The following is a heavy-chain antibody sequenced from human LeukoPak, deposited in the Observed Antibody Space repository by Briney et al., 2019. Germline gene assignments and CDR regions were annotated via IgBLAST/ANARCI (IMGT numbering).Heavy chain of an antibody. J-gene: IGHJ4*02. CDR2: ISSSSSTI. V-gene: IGHV3-48*01. Sequence: SGGSLRLSCAASGFTFSSYRMNWVRQAPGKGLEWVSYISSSSSTIYYADSVKGRFTISRDNAKNSLYLQMNSLRAEDTAVYYCARDGSSWSFDYWGQGTLVTVSS. CDR3: ARDGSSWSFDY. CDR1: GFTFSSYR. D-gene: IGHD6-13*01.